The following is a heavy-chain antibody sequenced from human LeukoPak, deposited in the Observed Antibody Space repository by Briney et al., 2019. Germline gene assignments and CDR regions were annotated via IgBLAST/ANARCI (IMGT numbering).Heavy chain of an antibody. CDR2: IYPGDSDT. CDR3: ARQDGSSWYYFDY. Sequence: GESLKISCKGSGYSFTYYWIAWVRQMPGRGLEWMGIIYPGDSDTRYSPSFKGQVTISADKSISTAYLQWSSLKASDTAMYYCARQDGSSWYYFDYRGQGTLVTVSS. V-gene: IGHV5-51*01. J-gene: IGHJ4*02. D-gene: IGHD6-13*01. CDR1: GYSFTYYW.